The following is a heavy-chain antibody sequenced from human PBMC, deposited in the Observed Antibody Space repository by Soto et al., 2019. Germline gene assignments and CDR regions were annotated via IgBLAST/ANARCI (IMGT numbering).Heavy chain of an antibody. CDR3: ARGINYDSSGYYDPDPHYFDY. Sequence: GGSLRLSCAASGFTFSSYAMHWVRQAPGKGLEWVAVTSFDGSKKYYADSVRGRFAISRDNSKNTLYLHMNTLRAEDTAVYYCARGINYDSSGYYDPDPHYFDYWGQGTLVTVSS. CDR1: GFTFSSYA. D-gene: IGHD3-22*01. V-gene: IGHV3-30*09. CDR2: TSFDGSKK. J-gene: IGHJ4*02.